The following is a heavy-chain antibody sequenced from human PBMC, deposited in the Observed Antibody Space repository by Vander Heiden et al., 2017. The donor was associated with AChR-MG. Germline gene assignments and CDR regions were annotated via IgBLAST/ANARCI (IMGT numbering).Heavy chain of an antibody. Sequence: EVQLVQSGAEVKKPGESLRISCKGSGYRFTSYWISGVRQMPGKGLEWMGRIDPSDSYINYSPSFQGHVSISTDKSITTAYLQWNSLKASDTAMYYCARHDIVGGPAALISPYSVDVWGQGTTVTVSS. J-gene: IGHJ6*02. V-gene: IGHV5-10-1*03. CDR2: IDPSDSYI. CDR3: ARHDIVGGPAALISPYSVDV. D-gene: IGHD2-2*01. CDR1: GYRFTSYW.